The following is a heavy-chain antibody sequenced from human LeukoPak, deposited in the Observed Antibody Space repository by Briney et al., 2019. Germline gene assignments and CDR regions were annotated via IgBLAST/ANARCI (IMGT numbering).Heavy chain of an antibody. J-gene: IGHJ4*02. CDR2: ISSSSSYT. V-gene: IGHV3-11*06. CDR1: GFTFSDYY. CDR3: ARETGYSRVYYFDY. D-gene: IGHD6-13*01. Sequence: PGGSLRHSCAASGFTFSDYYMSWIRQAPGKGLEWVSYISSSSSYTNYADSVKGRFTISRDNAKNSLYLQMNSLRAEDTAVYYCARETGYSRVYYFDYWGQGTLVTVSS.